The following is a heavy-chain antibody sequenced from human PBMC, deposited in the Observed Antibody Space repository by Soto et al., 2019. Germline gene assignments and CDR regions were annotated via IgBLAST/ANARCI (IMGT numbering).Heavy chain of an antibody. Sequence: SETLSLTCAVYGGSFSGYYWSWIRQPPGKGLEWIGEINHSGSTNYNPSLKSRVTISVDTSKNQFSLKLSSVTAADTAVYYCARDADILTGYYRTNWFDPWGQGTLVTVSS. CDR3: ARDADILTGYYRTNWFDP. D-gene: IGHD3-9*01. V-gene: IGHV4-34*01. CDR1: GGSFSGYY. CDR2: INHSGST. J-gene: IGHJ5*02.